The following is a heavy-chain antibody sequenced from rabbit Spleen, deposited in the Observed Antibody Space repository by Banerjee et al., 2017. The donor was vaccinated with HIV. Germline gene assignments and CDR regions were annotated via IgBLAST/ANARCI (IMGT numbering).Heavy chain of an antibody. J-gene: IGHJ6*01. D-gene: IGHD8-1*01. V-gene: IGHV1S40*01. CDR3: ARDTGSSFSTYGMDL. Sequence: QSLEESGGDLVKPGASLTLTCTASGFSFSSSYWICWVRQAPGKGLEWIACIYTGSSGSTYYASWAKGRFTISKTSSTTVTLQMTSLTVADTATYFCARDTGSSFSTYGMDLWGQGTLVTVS. CDR1: GFSFSSSYW. CDR2: IYTGSSGST.